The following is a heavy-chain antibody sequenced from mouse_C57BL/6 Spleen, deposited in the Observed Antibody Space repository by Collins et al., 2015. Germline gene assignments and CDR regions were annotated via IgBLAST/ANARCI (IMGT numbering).Heavy chain of an antibody. CDR3: ARDRSGD. CDR2: IDPSDSYT. J-gene: IGHJ3*01. D-gene: IGHD3-2*02. V-gene: IGHV1-59*01. Sequence: QGLEWIGVIDPSDSYTNYNQKFKGKATLTVDTSSSTAYMQLSSLTSEDSAVYYCARDRSGDWGQGTLVTVSA.